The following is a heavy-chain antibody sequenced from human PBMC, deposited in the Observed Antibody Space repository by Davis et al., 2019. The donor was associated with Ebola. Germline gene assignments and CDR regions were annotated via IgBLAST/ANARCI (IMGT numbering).Heavy chain of an antibody. V-gene: IGHV3-15*01. CDR1: GFTVSNAW. D-gene: IGHD1-7*01. CDR2: IKSKTDGGTT. CDR3: VEDWNYDNIFDY. J-gene: IGHJ4*02. Sequence: PGGSLRLSCAASGFTVSNAWMSWVRQAPGKAQEWVGRIKSKTDGGTTDYAAPVKGRFTISRDDSKNTLYLQMNSLNTEDTAVYYCVEDWNYDNIFDYWGQGTLVTVSS.